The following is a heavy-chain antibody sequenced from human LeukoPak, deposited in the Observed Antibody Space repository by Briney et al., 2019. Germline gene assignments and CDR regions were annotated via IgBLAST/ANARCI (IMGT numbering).Heavy chain of an antibody. CDR1: GFTFNSYA. CDR3: AKLRLFVSSGWLTDFDC. J-gene: IGHJ4*02. V-gene: IGHV3-23*01. Sequence: GGSLRLSCAASGFTFNSYAMSWVRQAPGKGLEWVSAISGSGGSTYYTDSVKGRFTISRDNSKNTLYLQMNSLRAEDTAVYYCAKLRLFVSSGWLTDFDCWGQGTLVTVSS. D-gene: IGHD6-19*01. CDR2: ISGSGGST.